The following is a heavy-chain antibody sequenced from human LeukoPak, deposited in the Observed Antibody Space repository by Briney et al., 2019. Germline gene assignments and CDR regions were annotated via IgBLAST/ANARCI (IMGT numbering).Heavy chain of an antibody. V-gene: IGHV1-2*02. Sequence: ASVKVSCKASGYTFTGYYMHWVRQAPGQGLEWMGWINPNSGGTNYAQKFQGRDTMTRDTSISTAYMELSRLRSDDTAVYYCAREMQRAWIQLWYYWGQGTLVTVSS. D-gene: IGHD5-18*01. CDR2: INPNSGGT. CDR3: AREMQRAWIQLWYY. J-gene: IGHJ4*02. CDR1: GYTFTGYY.